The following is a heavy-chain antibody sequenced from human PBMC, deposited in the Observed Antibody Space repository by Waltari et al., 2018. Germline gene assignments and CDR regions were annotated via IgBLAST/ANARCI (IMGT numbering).Heavy chain of an antibody. V-gene: IGHV3-21*02. CDR1: GFSFSIYP. CDR2: ISVNSEYI. D-gene: IGHD3-3*02. Sequence: EVQLVESGGGLVKPGGSLRLSCAASGFSFSIYPMSWVRQAPGKGLEWVACISVNSEYIFYADSVRGRFTISRDNAKNSLYLQMNSLTAEDTAVYYCASLASIWGQGTLVTVSS. CDR3: ASLASI. J-gene: IGHJ4*02.